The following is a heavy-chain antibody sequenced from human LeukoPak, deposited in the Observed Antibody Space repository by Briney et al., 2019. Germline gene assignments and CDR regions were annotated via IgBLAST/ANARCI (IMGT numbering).Heavy chain of an antibody. J-gene: IGHJ6*03. Sequence: PGGSLRISCAVSGYTFSNAWMSWVRQAPGKGLEWVGRIKSKTDGGTTDYAAPVKGRFTISRDDSKNTLYLQMNSLKTEDTAVYYCTTGVPRAIYYYYYMDVWGKGTTVTVSS. V-gene: IGHV3-15*01. CDR2: IKSKTDGGTT. D-gene: IGHD2-2*01. CDR1: GYTFSNAW. CDR3: TTGVPRAIYYYYYMDV.